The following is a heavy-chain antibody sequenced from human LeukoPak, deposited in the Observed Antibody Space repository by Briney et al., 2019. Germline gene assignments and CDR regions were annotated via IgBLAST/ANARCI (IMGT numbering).Heavy chain of an antibody. CDR3: AKDHYDILTGYPDY. Sequence: GGSLRLSCAASGFTFSSYGMHWVRQAPGKGLEWVAAISYDGSNKYYADSVKGRFTISRDNSKNTLYLQMNSLRAEDTAVYYCAKDHYDILTGYPDYWGQGTLVTVSS. CDR1: GFTFSSYG. J-gene: IGHJ4*02. CDR2: ISYDGSNK. V-gene: IGHV3-30*18. D-gene: IGHD3-9*01.